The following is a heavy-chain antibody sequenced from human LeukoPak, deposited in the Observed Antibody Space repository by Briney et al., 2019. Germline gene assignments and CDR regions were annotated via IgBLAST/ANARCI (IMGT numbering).Heavy chain of an antibody. V-gene: IGHV3-11*04. CDR1: GFTFSDYY. Sequence: GGSLRLSCAASGFTFSDYYMSWIRQAPGKGLEWVSYISSSGSTIYYADSVKGRFTISRDHAKNSLYLQMNSLRAEDTAVYYCARATYYYDKGWFDPWGQGTLVTVSS. CDR3: ARATYYYDKGWFDP. D-gene: IGHD3-22*01. CDR2: ISSSGSTI. J-gene: IGHJ5*02.